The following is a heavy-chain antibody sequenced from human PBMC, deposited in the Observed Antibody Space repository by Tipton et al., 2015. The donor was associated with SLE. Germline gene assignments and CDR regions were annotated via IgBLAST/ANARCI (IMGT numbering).Heavy chain of an antibody. V-gene: IGHV1-69*13. CDR2: IIPIFGTA. CDR1: GYRFNTYG. CDR3: ARVGEYDSSGYDY. J-gene: IGHJ4*02. D-gene: IGHD3-22*01. Sequence: QSGAEVKKPGASVKVSCKASGYRFNTYGVSWVRQAPGQGLEWMGGIIPIFGTANYAQKFQGRVTITADESTSTAYMELSSLRSEDTAVYYCARVGEYDSSGYDYWGQGTLVTVSS.